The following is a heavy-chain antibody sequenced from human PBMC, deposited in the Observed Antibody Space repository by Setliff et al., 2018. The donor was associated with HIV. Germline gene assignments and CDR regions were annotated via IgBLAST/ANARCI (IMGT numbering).Heavy chain of an antibody. V-gene: IGHV4-39*01. CDR3: ASPALGIGGGSMFDS. D-gene: IGHD3-3*01. CDR2: VHFGGST. CDR1: SGSIGSNYS. J-gene: IGHJ4*02. Sequence: SETLSLTCSVSSGSIGSNYSWVWVRRPPGKGLAWIGNVHFGGSTYYNPSLDSRVTIHVATSKKQFFLSLSSVSAADTAVDYCASPALGIGGGSMFDSWGQGILVTVSS.